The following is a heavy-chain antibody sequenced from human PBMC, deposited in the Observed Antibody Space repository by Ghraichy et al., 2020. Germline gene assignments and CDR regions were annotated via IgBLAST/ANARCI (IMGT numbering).Heavy chain of an antibody. V-gene: IGHV1-2*02. CDR1: GYTFTGYY. Sequence: SVKVSCKASGYTFTGYYMHWVRQAPGQGLEWMGWINPNSGGTNYAQKFQGRVTMTRDTSISTAYMELSRLRSDDTAVYYCAREISDIVGAVYWYFDLWGRGTLVTVSS. CDR2: INPNSGGT. J-gene: IGHJ2*01. CDR3: AREISDIVGAVYWYFDL. D-gene: IGHD1-26*01.